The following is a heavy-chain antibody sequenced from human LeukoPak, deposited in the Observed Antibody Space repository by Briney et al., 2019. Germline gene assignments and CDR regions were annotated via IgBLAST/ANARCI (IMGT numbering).Heavy chain of an antibody. CDR3: AITPGPYGSSRNYYPFDY. J-gene: IGHJ4*02. V-gene: IGHV4-39*07. CDR1: GGSISSTNYY. CDR2: ISYSGST. Sequence: PSETLSLTCTVSGGSISSTNYYWGWIRQPPGKGLEWIGSISYSGSTYYNPSLKSRVTTSLDTSKNQFSLKLSSVTAADTAVYYCAITPGPYGSSRNYYPFDYWGQGTLVTVSS. D-gene: IGHD3-22*01.